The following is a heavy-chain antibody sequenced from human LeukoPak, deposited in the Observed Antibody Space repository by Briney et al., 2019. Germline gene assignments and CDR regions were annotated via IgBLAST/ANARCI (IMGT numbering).Heavy chain of an antibody. Sequence: PGGSLRLSCAASGFTFSSYSMNWVRQAPGKGLEWVSSISSSSSYIYYADSVKGRFTISRDNAKNSLYLQMNNLRVEDTAVYFCARPVNRLFLFWGPGTLVTVSS. CDR1: GFTFSSYS. CDR3: ARPVNRLFLF. J-gene: IGHJ4*02. D-gene: IGHD2-21*01. V-gene: IGHV3-21*01. CDR2: ISSSSSYI.